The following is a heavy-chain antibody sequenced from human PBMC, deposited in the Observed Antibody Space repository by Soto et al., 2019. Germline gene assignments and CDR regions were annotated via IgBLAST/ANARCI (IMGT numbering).Heavy chain of an antibody. D-gene: IGHD6-13*01. J-gene: IGHJ5*02. V-gene: IGHV3-53*01. Sequence: EVQLVESGGGLIQPGGSLRLSCAASGFTVSSNYMSWVRQAPGKGLEWVSVIYSGGSTYYADSMKGRFTISRDNSKNTLYLQMNSLRAEDTAVYYCARGPEGSSSSLAVDGGWFDPWGQGTLVTVSS. CDR1: GFTVSSNY. CDR2: IYSGGST. CDR3: ARGPEGSSSSLAVDGGWFDP.